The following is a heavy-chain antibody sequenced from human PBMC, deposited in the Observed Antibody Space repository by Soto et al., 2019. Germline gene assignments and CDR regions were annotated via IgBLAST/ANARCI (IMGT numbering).Heavy chain of an antibody. CDR1: AFTFNNFP. J-gene: IGHJ6*02. V-gene: IGHV3-21*01. D-gene: IGHD2-2*01. CDR3: AREKCSSTSCNHGMDV. CDR2: ITTTSTYK. Sequence: GGSLRLSCVASAFTFNNFPMHWVRQAPGKGLQWLASITTTSTYKYYADSVKGRFSISRDNAKNSLYLELANLRSEETAVYYCAREKCSSTSCNHGMDVWGLGTTVTVSS.